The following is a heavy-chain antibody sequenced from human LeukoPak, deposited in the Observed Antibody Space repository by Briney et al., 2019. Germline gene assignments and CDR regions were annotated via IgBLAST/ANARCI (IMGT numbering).Heavy chain of an antibody. V-gene: IGHV3-30*18. CDR2: ISYDGSNK. CDR1: GFTFSSYG. CDR3: AKMARGSSSWYWDY. J-gene: IGHJ4*02. D-gene: IGHD6-13*01. Sequence: PGGSLRLSCAAPGFTFSSYGMHWVRQAPGKGLEWVAVISYDGSNKYYADSVKGRFTISRDNSKNTLYLQMNSLRAEDTAVYYCAKMARGSSSWYWDYWGQGTLVTVSS.